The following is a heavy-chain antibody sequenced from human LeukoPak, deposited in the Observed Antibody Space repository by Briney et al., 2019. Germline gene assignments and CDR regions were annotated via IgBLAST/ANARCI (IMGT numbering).Heavy chain of an antibody. V-gene: IGHV3-23*01. D-gene: IGHD1-1*01. CDR3: AKGQELDDGVFDS. Sequence: HPGGSLRLSCAASGLTFSSYAMSWVRQAPGKGLEWVSGISGNGGGTYYADSVKGRFTISRDNSKNTLYLQMNSPRVGDTAVYYCAKGQELDDGVFDSWGQGTLVTVSS. CDR1: GLTFSSYA. CDR2: ISGNGGGT. J-gene: IGHJ4*02.